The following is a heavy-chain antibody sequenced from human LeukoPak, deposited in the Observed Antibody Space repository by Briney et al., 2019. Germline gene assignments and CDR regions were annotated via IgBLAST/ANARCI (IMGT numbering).Heavy chain of an antibody. D-gene: IGHD3-22*01. CDR3: AREVSEGFDF. V-gene: IGHV3-21*01. CDR1: GFTFSGYS. Sequence: PGGSLRLSCTASGFTFSGYSMNWIRQAPGKGLEWVSSFGTRSTSIYHAGSVKGRFAISRDNAKNSLYLQMDSLRAEDTALYYCAREVSEGFDFWGQGTLVTVSS. J-gene: IGHJ4*02. CDR2: FGTRSTSI.